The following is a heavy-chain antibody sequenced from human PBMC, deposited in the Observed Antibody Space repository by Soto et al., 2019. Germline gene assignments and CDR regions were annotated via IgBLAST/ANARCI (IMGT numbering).Heavy chain of an antibody. J-gene: IGHJ4*02. V-gene: IGHV1-46*03. CDR2: INPFGGSR. Sequence: ASVKVSCKASGYIFTSYYLHWVRQAPGQGLEWMGWINPFGGSRMFAQSFQGRVTFTRDTSTSTVYMELSGLRSDDTAVYYCSRVDPGETSPFDHWGQGTLVTVSS. CDR3: SRVDPGETSPFDH. CDR1: GYIFTSYY. D-gene: IGHD3-10*01.